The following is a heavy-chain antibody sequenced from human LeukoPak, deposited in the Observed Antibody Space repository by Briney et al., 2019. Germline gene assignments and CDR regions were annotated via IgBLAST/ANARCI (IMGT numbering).Heavy chain of an antibody. Sequence: GGSLRLSCAASGFTFSSYSMNWVRQAPGKGLEWVSSISSSSSYIYYADSVKDRFTISRDNAKNSLYLQMNSLRAEDTAVYYCARADYYYDSSGYTYLFDYWGQGILITVSS. CDR3: ARADYYYDSSGYTYLFDY. J-gene: IGHJ4*02. CDR1: GFTFSSYS. CDR2: ISSSSSYI. D-gene: IGHD3-22*01. V-gene: IGHV3-21*01.